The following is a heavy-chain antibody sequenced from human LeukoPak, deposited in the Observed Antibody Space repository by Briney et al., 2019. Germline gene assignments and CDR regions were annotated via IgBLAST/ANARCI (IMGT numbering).Heavy chain of an antibody. Sequence: GGSLRLSCAASGFTFSSYAMSWVRQAPGKGLGWVSAISGSGGSTYYADSVKGRFTISRDNSKNTLYLQMNSLRADDTAVYYCAKDGYYGSGSYYDVDYWGQGTLVTVSS. V-gene: IGHV3-23*01. J-gene: IGHJ4*02. CDR1: GFTFSSYA. CDR2: ISGSGGST. CDR3: AKDGYYGSGSYYDVDY. D-gene: IGHD3-10*01.